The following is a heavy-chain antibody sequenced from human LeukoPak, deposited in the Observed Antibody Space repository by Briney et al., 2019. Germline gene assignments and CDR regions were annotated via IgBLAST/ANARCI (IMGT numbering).Heavy chain of an antibody. CDR1: GFTFSSYS. V-gene: IGHV3-21*03. J-gene: IGHJ5*02. CDR2: ISSSSSYI. D-gene: IGHD4-23*01. CDR3: ARDATVVSTTNWFDP. Sequence: GGSLRLSCAASGFTFSSYSMNWVRQAPGKGLEWVSSISSSSSYIYYADSVKGRFTISRDNAKNSLYLQMNSLRAEDTAAYYCARDATVVSTTNWFDPWGQGTLVTVSS.